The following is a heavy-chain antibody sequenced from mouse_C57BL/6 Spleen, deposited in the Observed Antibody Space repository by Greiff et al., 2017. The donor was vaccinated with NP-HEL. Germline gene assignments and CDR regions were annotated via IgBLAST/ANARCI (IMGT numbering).Heavy chain of an antibody. V-gene: IGHV1-64*01. CDR1: GYTFTSYW. J-gene: IGHJ3*01. CDR2: IHPNSGST. CDR3: ARPDYGMRFAY. Sequence: QVQLQQPGAELVKPGASVKLSCKASGYTFTSYWMHWVKQRPGQGLEWIGMIHPNSGSTNYNEKFKSKATLTVDKSSSTAYMQLSSLTSEDSAVYYCARPDYGMRFAYWGQGTLVTVSA. D-gene: IGHD1-1*01.